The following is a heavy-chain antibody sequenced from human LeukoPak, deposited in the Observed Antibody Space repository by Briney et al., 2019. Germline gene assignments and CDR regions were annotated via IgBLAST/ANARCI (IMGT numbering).Heavy chain of an antibody. J-gene: IGHJ4*02. D-gene: IGHD3-9*01. Sequence: GGSLRLSCTASGFTFSSYSMNWVRQAPGKGLEWVSYTSYSSSTIYYADSVKGRFTISRDNAKNSLSLQMNSLRAEDTAVYYCARCLRYFDWLFSVDSWGQGTLVTVSS. CDR2: TSYSSSTI. V-gene: IGHV3-48*01. CDR3: ARCLRYFDWLFSVDS. CDR1: GFTFSSYS.